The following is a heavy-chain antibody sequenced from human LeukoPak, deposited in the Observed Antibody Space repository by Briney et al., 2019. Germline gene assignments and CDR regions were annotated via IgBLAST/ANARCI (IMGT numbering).Heavy chain of an antibody. CDR1: GFTVSSNY. CDR2: INHSGST. J-gene: IGHJ5*02. V-gene: IGHV4-34*01. D-gene: IGHD6-13*01. CDR3: ARADLGSWMS. Sequence: PGGSLRLSCAASGFTVSSNYMSWIRQPPGKGLEWIGEINHSGSTNYNPSLKSRVTISVDTSKNQFSLKLSSVTAADTAVYYCARADLGSWMSWGQGTLVTVSS.